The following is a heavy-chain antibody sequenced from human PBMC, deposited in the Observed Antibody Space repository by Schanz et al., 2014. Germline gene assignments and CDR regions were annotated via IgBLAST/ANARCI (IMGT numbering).Heavy chain of an antibody. CDR2: ISYDGSNK. V-gene: IGHV3-30*04. CDR3: GKDPHKDYGGKPQTLDM. CDR1: GFTFSSYA. Sequence: QVQLVESGGGAAQPGRSLRLSCAASGFTFSSYAMHWVRQAPGKGLEWVAVISYDGSNKYYADSVKGRFTISRDNSKNTLYLEMNSLRAEDTALYYCGKDPHKDYGGKPQTLDMWGQGTMVTVSS. J-gene: IGHJ3*02. D-gene: IGHD4-17*01.